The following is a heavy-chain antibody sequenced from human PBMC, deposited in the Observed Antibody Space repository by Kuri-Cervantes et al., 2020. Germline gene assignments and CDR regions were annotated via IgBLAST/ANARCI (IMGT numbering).Heavy chain of an antibody. J-gene: IGHJ4*02. Sequence: GESLKISCSGSGFTFSNAWMSWVRQAPGKGLEWVSAISGSGGSTYYADSVKGRFTISRDNSKNTLYLQMNSLRAEDTAVYYCAKVGYSSGWAFDYWGQGTLVTVSS. D-gene: IGHD6-19*01. V-gene: IGHV3-23*01. CDR1: GFTFSNAW. CDR2: ISGSGGST. CDR3: AKVGYSSGWAFDY.